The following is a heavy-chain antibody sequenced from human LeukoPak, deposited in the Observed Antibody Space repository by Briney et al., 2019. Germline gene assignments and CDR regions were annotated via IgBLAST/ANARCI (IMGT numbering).Heavy chain of an antibody. J-gene: IGHJ4*02. Sequence: GGSLRLSCAASGFTFSSYAMSWVRQAPGKGLEWVSSINGRGGSTYYADSVKGRFTISRDNSKNTLYLQMNSLRAEDTAVYYCAKDGKTRNWNYFQAKPVYWGQGTLVTVSS. CDR1: GFTFSSYA. D-gene: IGHD1-7*01. V-gene: IGHV3-23*01. CDR3: AKDGKTRNWNYFQAKPVY. CDR2: INGRGGST.